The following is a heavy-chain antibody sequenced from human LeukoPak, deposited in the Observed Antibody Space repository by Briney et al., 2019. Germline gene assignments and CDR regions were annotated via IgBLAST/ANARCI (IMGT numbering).Heavy chain of an antibody. CDR2: IKQDGSEK. Sequence: GGSLRLSCEASGFTFSTQWMSWVRQAPGKGLEWVANIKQDGSEKYYVDSVKGRFTISRDNGKNSLYLQMNSLRVEDTAVYYCARDKGRGYSYGPDYWGQGTLVTVSS. CDR3: ARDKGRGYSYGPDY. J-gene: IGHJ4*02. V-gene: IGHV3-7*01. CDR1: GFTFSTQW. D-gene: IGHD5-18*01.